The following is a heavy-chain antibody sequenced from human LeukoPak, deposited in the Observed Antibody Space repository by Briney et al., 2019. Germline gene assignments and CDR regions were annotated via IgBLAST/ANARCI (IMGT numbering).Heavy chain of an antibody. J-gene: IGHJ3*02. Sequence: TGGSLRLSCAASGFIFSSYTMNWVRQAPGKGLEWVSYISSTGSVKDYADSVKGRFTISRDNAKNSLYLQMNSLRAEDTAVYYCAKEGPRGLAFDIWGQGTMVTVSS. CDR2: ISSTGSVK. V-gene: IGHV3-48*01. CDR1: GFIFSSYT. CDR3: AKEGPRGLAFDI.